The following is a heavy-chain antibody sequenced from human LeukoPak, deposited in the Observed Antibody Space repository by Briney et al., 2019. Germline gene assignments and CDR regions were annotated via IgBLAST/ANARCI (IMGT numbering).Heavy chain of an antibody. CDR2: IIPIFGTA. J-gene: IGHJ4*02. D-gene: IGHD3-10*01. V-gene: IGHV1-69*05. CDR1: GGTFSSYA. CDR3: ARVQRVKFPLRYYFDY. Sequence: ASVKVSCKASGGTFSSYAISWVRQAPGQGLEWMGGIIPIFGTANYAQKFQGRVTTTTDESTSTAYMELSSLRSEDTAVYYCARVQRVKFPLRYYFDYWGRGTLVTVSS.